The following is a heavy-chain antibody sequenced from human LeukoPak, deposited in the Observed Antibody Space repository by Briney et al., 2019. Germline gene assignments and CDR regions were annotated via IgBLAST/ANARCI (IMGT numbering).Heavy chain of an antibody. J-gene: IGHJ4*02. CDR1: GGSISSYY. Sequence: SETLSLTCTVSGGSISSYYWSWIRQPAGKGLEWIGRIYTSGSTNHNPSLKSRVTMSVDTSKNQFSLKLSSVTAADTAVYYCARDRFDYYGSVSYYRRGGVYYFDYWGQGTLVTVSS. V-gene: IGHV4-4*07. CDR3: ARDRFDYYGSVSYYRRGGVYYFDY. D-gene: IGHD3-10*01. CDR2: IYTSGST.